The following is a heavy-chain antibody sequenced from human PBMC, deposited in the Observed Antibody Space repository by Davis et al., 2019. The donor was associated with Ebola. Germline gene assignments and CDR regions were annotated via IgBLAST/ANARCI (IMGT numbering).Heavy chain of an antibody. V-gene: IGHV1-18*01. CDR3: ARTSIVGTTTTASDI. D-gene: IGHD1-26*01. CDR2: ISAYNGNT. CDR1: GYSFKNYA. Sequence: AASVKVSCKASGYSFKNYAISWVRQAPGQGLEWMGWISAYNGNTNYAQKVQGRVTMTTDTSTGTAYLEPRSLRSDDTAVYFCARTSIVGTTTTASDIWGQGTLVTVSS. J-gene: IGHJ3*02.